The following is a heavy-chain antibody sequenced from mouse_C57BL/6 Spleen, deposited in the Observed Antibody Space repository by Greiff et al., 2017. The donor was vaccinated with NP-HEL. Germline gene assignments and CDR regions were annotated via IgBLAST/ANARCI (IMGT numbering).Heavy chain of an antibody. Sequence: QVQLQQSGAELVRPGTSVKVSCKASGYAFTNYLLEWVTQRPGQGLAWIGVINPGSGGTNYNEKFKGKATLTADKSSSTAYMQLSSLTSEDSAVYVCARRGNYDYEDYWGQGTTLTVSS. V-gene: IGHV1-54*01. D-gene: IGHD2-4*01. J-gene: IGHJ2*01. CDR1: GYAFTNYL. CDR3: ARRGNYDYEDY. CDR2: INPGSGGT.